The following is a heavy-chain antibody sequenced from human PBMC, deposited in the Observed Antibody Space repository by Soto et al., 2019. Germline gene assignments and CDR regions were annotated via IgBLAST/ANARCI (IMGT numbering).Heavy chain of an antibody. D-gene: IGHD5-18*01. CDR3: VKDRIPVSRWNCDY. Sequence: GSLRLSCAASGFTFSTYSMNWVRQAPGKGLEWVSGIYGSGSGTYYGDSMKGRVTISRDNSKSTLYLQMNSLRAEDTAVYFCVKDRIPVSRWNCDYWGQGP. J-gene: IGHJ4*02. CDR2: IYGSGSGT. CDR1: GFTFSTYS. V-gene: IGHV3-23*01.